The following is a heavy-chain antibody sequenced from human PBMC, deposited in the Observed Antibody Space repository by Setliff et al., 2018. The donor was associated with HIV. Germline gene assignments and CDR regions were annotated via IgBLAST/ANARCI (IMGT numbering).Heavy chain of an antibody. J-gene: IGHJ6*03. CDR2: IYYSGST. CDR3: ARETMVRGVIIAWDYMDV. CDR1: GGSISSHY. V-gene: IGHV4-59*11. D-gene: IGHD3-10*01. Sequence: SETLSLTCTVSGGSISSHYWSWIRQPPGKGLEWIGYIYYSGSTNCNPSLKSRVTISVDTSKNQFSLKLSSVTAADTAVYYCARETMVRGVIIAWDYMDVWGKGTTVTVSS.